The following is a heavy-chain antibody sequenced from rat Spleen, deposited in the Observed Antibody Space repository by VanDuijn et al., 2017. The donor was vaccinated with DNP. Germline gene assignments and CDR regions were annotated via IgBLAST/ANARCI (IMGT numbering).Heavy chain of an antibody. D-gene: IGHD1-12*02. V-gene: IGHV5-25*01. CDR3: ARPDYSDGSYYYGWFAY. CDR1: GFTFSNYY. CDR2: ISSGGGNT. J-gene: IGHJ3*01. Sequence: EVQLVESGGGLVQPGRSLKLSCAASGFTFSNYYMAWVRQTPTKGLEWVAAISSGGGNTYYRDSVKGRFTISRDNAKSTLYLQMDSLRSEDTATYYCARPDYSDGSYYYGWFAYWGQGTLVTVSS.